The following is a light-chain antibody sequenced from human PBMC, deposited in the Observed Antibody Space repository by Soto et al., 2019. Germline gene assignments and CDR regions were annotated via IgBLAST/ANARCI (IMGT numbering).Light chain of an antibody. J-gene: IGLJ1*01. CDR1: SSDVGAYNY. V-gene: IGLV2-14*01. CDR3: SSYTTSNTRQVV. Sequence: QSVLTQPASVSGSPGQSITLSCTGTSSDVGAYNYVSWYQQHPGKAPKLMIYDVSNRPSGVSNRFSGSKSGNTASLTISGLQAEDEADYYCSSYTTSNTRQVVFGTGTKVTVL. CDR2: DVS.